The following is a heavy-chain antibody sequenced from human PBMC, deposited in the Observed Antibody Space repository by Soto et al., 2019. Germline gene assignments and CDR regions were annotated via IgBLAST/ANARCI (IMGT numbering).Heavy chain of an antibody. D-gene: IGHD3-22*01. CDR2: ISYDGSYK. J-gene: IGHJ6*02. V-gene: IGHV3-30*18. Sequence: PGGSLRLSCAASGFTFSTYCMHWVRQAPGKGLEWVGLISYDGSYKYYAESMKGRFTISRDNSKNTLYLQLNSLRAADTAVYYCAKDPTYDSSGYYFYYGMDVWGQGTTVTVSS. CDR1: GFTFSTYC. CDR3: AKDPTYDSSGYYFYYGMDV.